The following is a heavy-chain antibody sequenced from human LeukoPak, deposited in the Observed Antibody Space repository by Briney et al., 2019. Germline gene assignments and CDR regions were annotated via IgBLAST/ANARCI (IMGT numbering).Heavy chain of an antibody. J-gene: IGHJ6*02. CDR2: ISSSSSYI. CDR1: GFTFSSYS. V-gene: IGHV3-21*04. D-gene: IGHD2-2*01. Sequence: GGSLRLSCAASGFTFSSYSMNWVRQAPGKGLEWVSSISSSSSYIYYADSVKGRFTISRDNPKNSLYLQMDSLRGEDTAVYYCATMPYCSSATCYDFGMDVWGQGTTVTVSS. CDR3: ATMPYCSSATCYDFGMDV.